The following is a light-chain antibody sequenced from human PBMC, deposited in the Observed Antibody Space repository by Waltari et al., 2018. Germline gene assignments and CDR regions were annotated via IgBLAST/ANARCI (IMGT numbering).Light chain of an antibody. CDR1: NSGSYT. CDR2: DNI. Sequence: SYVLTQPPSLSVAPGQTSRITCGGNNSGSYTFHWYQQTPGQAPLLVLFDNIDRPSGIAERFSGSNAGNTATLTISRVEVGDEADYYCQVWDFGRDHLLFGGGTKLTVL. V-gene: IGLV3-21*02. J-gene: IGLJ2*01. CDR3: QVWDFGRDHLL.